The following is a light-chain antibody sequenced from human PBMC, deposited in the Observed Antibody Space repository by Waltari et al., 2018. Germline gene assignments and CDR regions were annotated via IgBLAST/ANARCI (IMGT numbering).Light chain of an antibody. Sequence: IQLTHSPSSLSASVGDRVTITCRASQGISNYLAWYQQRPGKAPKLLIYTASTLQSRVPSRCSGSGSRTDFTLTISSLQPEDFATYFCQQDNSFPLTFGGGTKVETK. CDR2: TAS. V-gene: IGKV1-9*01. CDR1: QGISNY. CDR3: QQDNSFPLT. J-gene: IGKJ4*01.